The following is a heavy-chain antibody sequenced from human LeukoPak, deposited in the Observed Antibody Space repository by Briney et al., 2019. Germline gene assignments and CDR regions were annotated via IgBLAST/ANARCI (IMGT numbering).Heavy chain of an antibody. CDR3: ARTVIAAIRGVTPPGY. J-gene: IGHJ4*02. D-gene: IGHD3-10*01. Sequence: GASVKVSCKTSGYTFSSYDISWVRQAPGHGLEWMGWIAPYNGNTKYTQNLQGRVTLTTDISTSTAYMELRSLRSDDTAVYYCARTVIAAIRGVTPPGYWGQRTLVTVSS. CDR1: GYTFSSYD. V-gene: IGHV1-18*01. CDR2: IAPYNGNT.